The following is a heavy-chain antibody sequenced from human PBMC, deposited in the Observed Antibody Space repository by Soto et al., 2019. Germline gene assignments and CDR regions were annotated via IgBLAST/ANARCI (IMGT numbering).Heavy chain of an antibody. CDR2: IIPIFGTA. J-gene: IGHJ6*02. Sequence: QVQLVQSGAEVKKPGSSVKVSCKASGDTFSSYAISWVRQAPGQGLEWMGGIIPIFGTANYAQKFQGRVTITADESTSTAYMELSSLRSVDTAVYYCARDGSGYRSRASPKDVWGQGTTVTVTS. D-gene: IGHD3-22*01. V-gene: IGHV1-69*01. CDR3: ARDGSGYRSRASPKDV. CDR1: GDTFSSYA.